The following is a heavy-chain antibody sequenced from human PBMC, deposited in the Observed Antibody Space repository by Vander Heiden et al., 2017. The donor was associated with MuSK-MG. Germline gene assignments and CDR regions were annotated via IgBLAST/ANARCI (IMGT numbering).Heavy chain of an antibody. CDR1: GDTFNNHV. CDR2: IIPNRPKA. J-gene: IGHJ4*02. CDR3: AREAIHGTGTDFDS. Sequence: QVHLVQSGAEVKQPGSSVKVSCQTSGDTFNNHVLSWVRQAPGQGLEWIGRIIPNRPKANYARRWQDRVTITADKSTLSVYMELNSLRFDDTAMYFCAREAIHGTGTDFDSWGQGTLVTVSS. V-gene: IGHV1-69*04.